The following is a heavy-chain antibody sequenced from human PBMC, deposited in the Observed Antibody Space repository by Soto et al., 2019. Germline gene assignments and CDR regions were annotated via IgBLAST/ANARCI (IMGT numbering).Heavy chain of an antibody. Sequence: SQTLSHTCTISGDSVSSNSAAWNWIRQSPARGLEWLGRTYYRSKWYNDYVVSMKSRLTINPDTSKNQFSLQLNSVTPEDTAVYYCARGSDSSFSYCGQGSLVTVSS. CDR1: GDSVSSNSAA. D-gene: IGHD2-21*02. V-gene: IGHV6-1*01. CDR3: ARGSDSSFSY. J-gene: IGHJ4*02. CDR2: TYYRSKWYN.